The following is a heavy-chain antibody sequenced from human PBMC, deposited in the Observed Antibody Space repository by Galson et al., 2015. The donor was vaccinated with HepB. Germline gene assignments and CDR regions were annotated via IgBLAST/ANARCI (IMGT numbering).Heavy chain of an antibody. CDR1: GFTFSSYG. D-gene: IGHD2-2*01. CDR2: IRYDGSNK. J-gene: IGHJ4*02. Sequence: SLRLSCAASGFTFSSYGMHWVRQAPGKGLEWVAFIRYDGSNKYYADSVKGRFTISRDNSKNTLYLQMNSLRAEDTAVYYCAKGALGYCSSTSCQSPLDYWGQGTLVTVSS. V-gene: IGHV3-30*02. CDR3: AKGALGYCSSTSCQSPLDY.